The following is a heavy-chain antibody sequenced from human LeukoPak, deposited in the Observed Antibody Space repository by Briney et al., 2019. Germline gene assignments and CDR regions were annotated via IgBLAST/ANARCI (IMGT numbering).Heavy chain of an antibody. CDR1: GFTFSSYS. Sequence: PGGSLRLSRPASGFTFSSYSTTSVRQAPGKGLEWVSYISTSSSTIYYGDSVKGRFTISRDNARNSLYLQMNSLRDEDTAVFYCMILDWGSFAFVLWVQGTMVTVSS. CDR2: ISTSSSTI. CDR3: MILDWGSFAFVL. D-gene: IGHD7-27*01. J-gene: IGHJ3*01. V-gene: IGHV3-48*02.